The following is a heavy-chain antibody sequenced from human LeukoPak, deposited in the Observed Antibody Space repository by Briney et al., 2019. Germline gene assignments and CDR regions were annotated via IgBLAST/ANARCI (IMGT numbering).Heavy chain of an antibody. J-gene: IGHJ4*02. V-gene: IGHV3-23*01. D-gene: IGHD3-22*01. CDR1: GFTFSSYA. CDR3: AKDYYDSSGYSIRDLFDY. Sequence: GGSLRLSCAASGFTFSSYATSWVRQAPGKGLEWVSAISGSGGSTYYADSVKGRFTISRDNSKNTLYLQMNSLRAEDTAVYYCAKDYYDSSGYSIRDLFDYRGQGTLVTVSS. CDR2: ISGSGGST.